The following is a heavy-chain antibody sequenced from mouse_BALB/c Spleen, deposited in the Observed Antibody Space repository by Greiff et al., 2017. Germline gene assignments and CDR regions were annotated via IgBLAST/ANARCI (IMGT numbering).Heavy chain of an antibody. V-gene: IGHV3-6*02. J-gene: IGHJ3*01. CDR3: AREGYYDYSWFAY. CDR2: ISYDGSN. CDR1: GYSITSGYY. D-gene: IGHD2-4*01. Sequence: EVKLEESGPGLVKPSQSLSLTCSVTGYSITSGYYWNWIRQFPGNKLEWMGYISYDGSNNYNPSLKNRISITRDTSKNQFFLKLNSVTTEDTATYYCAREGYYDYSWFAYWGQGTLVTVSA.